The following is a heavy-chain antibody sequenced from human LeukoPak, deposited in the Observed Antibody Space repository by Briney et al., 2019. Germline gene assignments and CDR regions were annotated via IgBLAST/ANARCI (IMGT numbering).Heavy chain of an antibody. CDR3: ARAPGAGAACDY. J-gene: IGHJ4*02. V-gene: IGHV1-69*04. CDR2: IIPILGIA. D-gene: IGHD6-13*01. Sequence: SVKVSCKASGGTFSSYAISWVRQAPGQGLEWMGRIIPILGIANYAQKFQGRVTITADKSTSTAYMELSSLRSEDTAVYYCARAPGAGAACDYWGQGTLVTVSS. CDR1: GGTFSSYA.